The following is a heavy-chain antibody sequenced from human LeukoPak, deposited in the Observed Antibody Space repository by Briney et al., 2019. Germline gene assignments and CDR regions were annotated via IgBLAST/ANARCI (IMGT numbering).Heavy chain of an antibody. CDR1: GFTFSYSA. D-gene: IGHD3-22*01. Sequence: GGSLRLSCAASGFTFSYSAMSWARQAPGKGLEWVSAISGSGATTSYADSVQGRFTVSRDNSKNTLYLQMNNLGPEDTARYYCAKDSATMIVVIWEDWGQGTLVAVSS. V-gene: IGHV3-23*01. CDR2: ISGSGATT. CDR3: AKDSATMIVVIWED. J-gene: IGHJ4*02.